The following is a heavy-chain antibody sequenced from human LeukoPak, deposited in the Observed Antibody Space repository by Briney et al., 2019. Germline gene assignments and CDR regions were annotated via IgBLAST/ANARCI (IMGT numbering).Heavy chain of an antibody. CDR3: ARLGYCSSTSCYDD. CDR2: INWNGGST. CDR1: GFTFDDYG. J-gene: IGHJ4*02. V-gene: IGHV3-20*04. D-gene: IGHD2-2*01. Sequence: PGGSLRLSCAASGFTFDDYGMSWVRQAPGKGLEWVSGINWNGGSTGYADSVKGRFTISRGNAKNSLYLQMNSLRAEDTALYYCARLGYCSSTSCYDDWGQGTLVTVSS.